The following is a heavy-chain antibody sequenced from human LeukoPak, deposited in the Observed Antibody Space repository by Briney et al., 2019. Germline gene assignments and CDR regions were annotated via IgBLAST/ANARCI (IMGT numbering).Heavy chain of an antibody. D-gene: IGHD2-2*01. CDR2: ISWNGGSI. J-gene: IGHJ4*02. V-gene: IGHV3-9*01. Sequence: GRSLRLSCAASGFTFDDYAMHWVRQAPGKGLEWVSGISWNGGSIGYADSVKGRFTISRDNAKNSLYLQMNSLRAEDTALYYCAKDMGSTSYYFDYWGQGTLVTVSS. CDR3: AKDMGSTSYYFDY. CDR1: GFTFDDYA.